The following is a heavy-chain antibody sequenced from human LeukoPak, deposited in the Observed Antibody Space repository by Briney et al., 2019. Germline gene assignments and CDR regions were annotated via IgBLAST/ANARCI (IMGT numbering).Heavy chain of an antibody. CDR1: GYTFTGYY. CDR3: ARETIAARSYYFDY. J-gene: IGHJ4*02. Sequence: VASVKVSCKASGYTFTGYYMHWVRQAPGQGLEWMGWINPNSGGTNYAQKFQGRVTMTRDTSISTAYMELSRLRSDDTAVYYCARETIAARSYYFDYWGQGTLVTVSS. D-gene: IGHD6-6*01. CDR2: INPNSGGT. V-gene: IGHV1-2*02.